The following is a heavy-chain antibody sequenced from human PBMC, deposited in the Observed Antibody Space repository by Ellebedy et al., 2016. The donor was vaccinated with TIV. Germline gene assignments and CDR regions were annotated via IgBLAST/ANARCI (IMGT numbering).Heavy chain of an antibody. Sequence: GESLKISCAASGFTFSSYAMDWVRQAPGKGLEWVAVIYYDGSIKVYADSVKGRLTISRDNSKNSVYLQMNSLRAEETALYYCAIGVDYDFWTGYYKFDPWGQGTLVTVYS. CDR3: AIGVDYDFWTGYYKFDP. CDR2: IYYDGSIK. CDR1: GFTFSSYA. J-gene: IGHJ5*02. V-gene: IGHV3-30*01. D-gene: IGHD3-3*01.